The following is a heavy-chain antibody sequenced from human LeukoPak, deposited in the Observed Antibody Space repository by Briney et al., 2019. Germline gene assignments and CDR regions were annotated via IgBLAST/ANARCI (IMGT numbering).Heavy chain of an antibody. CDR3: ARRIAGAGSDY. V-gene: IGHV5-51*01. D-gene: IGHD6-13*01. CDR2: IYPADSDT. J-gene: IGHJ4*02. CDR1: GYSFTSYW. Sequence: GGPLKISCKGSGYSFTSYWIGWVRQMPGKGLEWMGIIYPADSDTRYSPSFEGQVTISADMSIRTAYLQWSSLKASDTAMYYCARRIAGAGSDYWGQGTLVTVSS.